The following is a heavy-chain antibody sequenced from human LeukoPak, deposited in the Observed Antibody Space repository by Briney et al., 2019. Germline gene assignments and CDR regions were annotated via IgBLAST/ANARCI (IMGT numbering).Heavy chain of an antibody. J-gene: IGHJ4*02. D-gene: IGHD1-14*01. CDR3: AREIVGGFNPGAY. V-gene: IGHV4-4*02. CDR2: IHRSGST. Sequence: PSETLSLTCDVSGGSISNTNWWSWVRQPPGKGLEWIGEIHRSGSTNYNPSLQSRVTISIDRSKNQIALELSSVTAADTAVYYCAREIVGGFNPGAYWGQGTLVTVSS. CDR1: GGSISNTNW.